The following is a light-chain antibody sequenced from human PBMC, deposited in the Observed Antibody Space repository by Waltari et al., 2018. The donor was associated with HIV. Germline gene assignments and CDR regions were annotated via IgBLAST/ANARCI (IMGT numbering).Light chain of an antibody. Sequence: QSALTQPASVSRSPGPSITIPCTGTSSDVGGYNLVSWYQQHPGKAPKLMINEVSKRPSGVSNRFSGSKSGNTASLTISGLQAEDEADYYCCAYAGSTTYVIFGGGTKLTVL. CDR3: CAYAGSTTYVI. J-gene: IGLJ2*01. V-gene: IGLV2-23*02. CDR2: EVS. CDR1: SSDVGGYNL.